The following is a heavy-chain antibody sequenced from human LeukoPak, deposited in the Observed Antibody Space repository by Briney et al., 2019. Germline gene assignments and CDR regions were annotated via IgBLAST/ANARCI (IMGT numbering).Heavy chain of an antibody. V-gene: IGHV1-69*13. J-gene: IGHJ6*03. CDR3: ARDFSLYSGSYFASYYYYYMDV. D-gene: IGHD1-26*01. CDR1: GGTFSSYS. Sequence: ASVKVSCKASGGTFSSYSISWVRQAPGQGLEWMGGIVPIFGTADYAQKFQGRVTITADESTSTAYMELSSLRSEDTAVYYCARDFSLYSGSYFASYYYYYMDVWGKGTTVTVSS. CDR2: IVPIFGTA.